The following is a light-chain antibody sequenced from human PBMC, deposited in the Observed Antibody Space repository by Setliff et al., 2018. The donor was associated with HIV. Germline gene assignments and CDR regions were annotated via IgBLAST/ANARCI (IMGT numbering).Light chain of an antibody. Sequence: LTQPASVSGSPGQSITISCTGISSDVGGYNYVSWYQQHPGKAPKLMIYDVGKRPSGVSDRFSGSKSGNTASLTISGLQAEDEADYYCSSSRSSTIEVFGTGTKVTVL. V-gene: IGLV2-14*01. J-gene: IGLJ1*01. CDR2: DVG. CDR1: SSDVGGYNY. CDR3: SSSRSSTIEV.